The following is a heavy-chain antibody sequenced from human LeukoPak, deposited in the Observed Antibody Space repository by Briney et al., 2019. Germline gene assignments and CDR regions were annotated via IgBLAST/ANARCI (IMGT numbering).Heavy chain of an antibody. Sequence: GESLHISCKGSGYSFTSNWIGWVRQMPGKGREWMGIIYPGDSDTRYSPSFQGQATISADKSISTAYLQWSSLKASDTAMYYCAVCGGDSCYSMDVWGQGTTVTVSS. V-gene: IGHV5-51*01. D-gene: IGHD2-21*01. CDR3: AVCGGDSCYSMDV. J-gene: IGHJ6*02. CDR1: GYSFTSNW. CDR2: IYPGDSDT.